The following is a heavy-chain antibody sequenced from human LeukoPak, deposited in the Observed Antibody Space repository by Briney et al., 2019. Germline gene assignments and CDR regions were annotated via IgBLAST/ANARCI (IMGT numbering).Heavy chain of an antibody. CDR3: ARTYGDYKDAAFDI. D-gene: IGHD4-17*01. CDR2: ISSSSTYI. Sequence: PGGSLRLSCAASGFTFSSYSMNWVRQAPGQGLDWLSSISSSSTYIYYADSLKGRFTISRDIAKNSLYLQMNSLRAHDTAVYYCARTYGDYKDAAFDIWGQGTMVTVSS. CDR1: GFTFSSYS. J-gene: IGHJ3*02. V-gene: IGHV3-21*01.